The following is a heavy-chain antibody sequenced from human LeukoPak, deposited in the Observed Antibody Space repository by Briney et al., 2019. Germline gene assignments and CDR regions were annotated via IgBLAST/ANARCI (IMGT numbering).Heavy chain of an antibody. D-gene: IGHD2-21*01. CDR3: ARRGATSPPNIYCGGDCYTRNWFDP. CDR2: MNPNSGNT. V-gene: IGHV1-8*01. J-gene: IGHJ5*02. Sequence: ASVKVSCKASGYTFISYDINWVRQATGQGLEWMGGMNPNSGNTGYAQKFQGRVTMTRNTSIRTAYMELSSLRSEDTAVYYCARRGATSPPNIYCGGDCYTRNWFDPWGQGTQVTVSS. CDR1: GYTFISYD.